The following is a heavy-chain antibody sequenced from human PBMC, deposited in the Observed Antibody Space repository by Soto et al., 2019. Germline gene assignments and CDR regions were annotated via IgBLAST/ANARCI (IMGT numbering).Heavy chain of an antibody. CDR2: IFYTGNT. Sequence: PSETLSLTCTVSGGSISSGDYFWSWLRQPPGKGLEWIGYIFYTGNTFYNPSLKSRVTISVDTSKTQFSLRLTSVTAADTAVYYCARDATKFDTSGYYYYFDYWGQGTLVTVSS. V-gene: IGHV4-30-4*01. CDR3: ARDATKFDTSGYYYYFDY. CDR1: GGSISSGDYF. J-gene: IGHJ4*02. D-gene: IGHD3-22*01.